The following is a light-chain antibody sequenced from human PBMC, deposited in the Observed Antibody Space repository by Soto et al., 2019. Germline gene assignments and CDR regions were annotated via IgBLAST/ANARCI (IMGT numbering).Light chain of an antibody. CDR1: SSDIGTYNF. CDR3: SSYAPTSSLV. V-gene: IGLV2-14*01. Sequence: QSALTQPASVSGSPGQSITMSCTGSSSDIGTYNFVSWYQQHADKAPRLILYEVSNRPSGVSSRFSGSKSGNSASLTISGLPPEDEAHYFCSSYAPTSSLVFGGGTKLTVL. CDR2: EVS. J-gene: IGLJ3*02.